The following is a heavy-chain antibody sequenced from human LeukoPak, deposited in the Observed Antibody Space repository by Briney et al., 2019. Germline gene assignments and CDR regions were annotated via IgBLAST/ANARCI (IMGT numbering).Heavy chain of an antibody. CDR2: VNANSGGT. J-gene: IGHJ4*02. Sequence: ASVKVSCKTSGYSFPGYFIHWVRQAPGQGLEWMGWVNANSGGTEYAQKFQGRVTMTRDMSINTAYMELSSLTSDDTALYYCARDWDCYDSSAPWGFKYWGQGTLVTVSS. CDR1: GYSFPGYF. V-gene: IGHV1-2*02. D-gene: IGHD3-22*01. CDR3: ARDWDCYDSSAPWGFKY.